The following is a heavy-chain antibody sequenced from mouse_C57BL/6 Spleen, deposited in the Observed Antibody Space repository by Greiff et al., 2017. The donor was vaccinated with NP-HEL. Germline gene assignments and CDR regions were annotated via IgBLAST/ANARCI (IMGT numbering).Heavy chain of an antibody. Sequence: QVQLQQSGPELVKPGASVKISCKASGYSFTSYYIHWVKQRPGQGLEWIGWIYPGSGNTKYNEKFKGKATLTADTSSSTAYMQLSSLTSEDSAVYYCAREDITTVVDYAMDYWGQGTSVTVSS. CDR2: IYPGSGNT. V-gene: IGHV1-66*01. D-gene: IGHD1-1*01. CDR1: GYSFTSYY. CDR3: AREDITTVVDYAMDY. J-gene: IGHJ4*01.